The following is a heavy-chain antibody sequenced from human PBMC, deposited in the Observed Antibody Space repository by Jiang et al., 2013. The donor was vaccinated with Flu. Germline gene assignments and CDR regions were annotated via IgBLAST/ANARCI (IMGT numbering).Heavy chain of an antibody. Sequence: GLVKPSETLSLTCTVSGGSISSYYWSWIRQPPGKGLEWIGYIYYSGSTNYNPSLKSRVTISVDTSKNQFSLKLSSVTAADTAVYYCARRGVVPAARSREHYFDYWGQGTLVTVSS. CDR1: GGSISSYY. CDR3: ARRGVVPAARSREHYFDY. D-gene: IGHD2-2*01. J-gene: IGHJ4*02. V-gene: IGHV4-59*08. CDR2: IYYSGST.